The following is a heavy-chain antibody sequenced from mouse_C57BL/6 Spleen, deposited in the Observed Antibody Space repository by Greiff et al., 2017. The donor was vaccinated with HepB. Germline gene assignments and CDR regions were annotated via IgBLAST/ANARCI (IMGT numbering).Heavy chain of an antibody. CDR2: IDPSDSET. D-gene: IGHD3-1*01. J-gene: IGHJ4*01. CDR1: GYTFTSYW. Sequence: QVQLQQPGAELVRPGSSVKLSCKASGYTFTSYWMHWVKQRPIQGLEWIGNIDPSDSETHYNQKFKDKATLTVDKSSSTAYMQLSSLTSEDSAVYYCARGGVSPRFYYYAMDYWGQGTSVTVSS. V-gene: IGHV1-52*01. CDR3: ARGGVSPRFYYYAMDY.